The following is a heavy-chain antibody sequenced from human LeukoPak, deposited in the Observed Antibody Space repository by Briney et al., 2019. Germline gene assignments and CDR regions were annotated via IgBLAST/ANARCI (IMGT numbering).Heavy chain of an antibody. CDR2: INWNGGST. J-gene: IGHJ4*02. D-gene: IGHD6-19*01. CDR1: GFTFDDYG. V-gene: IGHV3-20*01. CDR3: AGEGYSSGWNPYYFDY. Sequence: GGSLRLSCAASGFTFDDYGMSWVRQAPGKGLEWVSGINWNGGSTGYADSVKGRFTISRDNAKNSLYLQMNSLRAEDTALYHCAGEGYSSGWNPYYFDYWGQGTLVTVSS.